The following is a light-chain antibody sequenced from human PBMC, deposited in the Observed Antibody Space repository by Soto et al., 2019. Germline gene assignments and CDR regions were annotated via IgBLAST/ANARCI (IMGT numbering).Light chain of an antibody. Sequence: EIVLTQSPDTLSLSPGETATLSCRASQSVKANYLGWYQQKAGQAPRLLIHATYNRATGIPDRFSGSGSGTDFTRTISRLEPEDFAVYFCQEYGTSPLTFGGGTKVEIK. CDR1: QSVKANY. CDR2: ATY. J-gene: IGKJ4*01. CDR3: QEYGTSPLT. V-gene: IGKV3-20*01.